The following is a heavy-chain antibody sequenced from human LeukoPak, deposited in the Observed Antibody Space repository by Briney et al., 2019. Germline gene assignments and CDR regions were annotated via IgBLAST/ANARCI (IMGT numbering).Heavy chain of an antibody. CDR2: IYYSGST. V-gene: IGHV4-39*01. CDR3: ARHYYGSGSFDAFDI. CDR1: GGSISSSSYY. D-gene: IGHD3-10*01. J-gene: IGHJ3*02. Sequence: KPSETLSLTCTVSGGSISSSSYYWGWIRQPPGKGLEWIGSIYYSGSTYYNPSLKSRVTISVDTSKNQSSLKLSSVTAADTAVYYCARHYYGSGSFDAFDIWGQGTMVTVSS.